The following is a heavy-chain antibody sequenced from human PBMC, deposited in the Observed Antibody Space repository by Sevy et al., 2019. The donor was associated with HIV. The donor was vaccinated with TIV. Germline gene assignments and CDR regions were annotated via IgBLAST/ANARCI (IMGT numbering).Heavy chain of an antibody. Sequence: ASVKVSCKASGYTFTSYGISWVRQAPGQGLEWMGWISAYNGNTNYAQKLQGRVTMTTDTSTSTAYMELRSLRSDDTAVYYCARDAIVATIPDFDYWGQGTLVTVSS. CDR1: GYTFTSYG. CDR2: ISAYNGNT. CDR3: ARDAIVATIPDFDY. D-gene: IGHD5-12*01. V-gene: IGHV1-18*01. J-gene: IGHJ4*02.